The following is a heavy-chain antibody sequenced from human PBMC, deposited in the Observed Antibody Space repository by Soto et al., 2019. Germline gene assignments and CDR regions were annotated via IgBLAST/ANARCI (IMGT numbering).Heavy chain of an antibody. CDR2: IYYSGNT. J-gene: IGHJ5*02. CDR3: AHLYLSGQRYNSAWASNWFDP. CDR1: GGSISNENYY. Sequence: SETLSLTCTVSGGSISNENYYWNWIRQHPGKGLEWIGYIYYSGNTYYNPSLQSRLTISVDTSKNQFSLKLSSVTAADTAVYYCAHLYLSGQRYNSAWASNWFDPWGQGTLVTVSS. V-gene: IGHV4-30-4*01. D-gene: IGHD1-20*01.